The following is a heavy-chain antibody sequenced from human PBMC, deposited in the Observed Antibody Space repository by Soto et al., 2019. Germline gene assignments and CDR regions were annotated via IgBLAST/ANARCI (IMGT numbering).Heavy chain of an antibody. CDR3: ASYSLYGMDV. J-gene: IGHJ6*02. Sequence: PSETLSLTCSVSGGCISSGYYYWSWIRQPPGKGLEWIGNIYYSGNTYYNPSLKSRLIISIDTSKNQFSLKVSSVTAADTAVYYCASYSLYGMDVWCQGTTVTVSS. V-gene: IGHV4-30-4*01. CDR2: IYYSGNT. CDR1: GGCISSGYYY. D-gene: IGHD2-21*01.